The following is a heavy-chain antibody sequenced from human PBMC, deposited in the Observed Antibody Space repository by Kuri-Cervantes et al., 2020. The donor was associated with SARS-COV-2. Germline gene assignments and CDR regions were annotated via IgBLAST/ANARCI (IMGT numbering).Heavy chain of an antibody. CDR1: GGTFSSYA. CDR3: ARDDSSGWPQGASNSPLDAFDI. Sequence: SVKVSCKASGGTFSSYAISWVRQAPGQGLEWMGRIIPILGIANYAQKFQGRVTITADKSTSTAYMELSSLRSEDTAVYYCARDDSSGWPQGASNSPLDAFDIWGQGTMVTVSS. CDR2: IIPILGIA. J-gene: IGHJ3*02. D-gene: IGHD6-19*01. V-gene: IGHV1-69*04.